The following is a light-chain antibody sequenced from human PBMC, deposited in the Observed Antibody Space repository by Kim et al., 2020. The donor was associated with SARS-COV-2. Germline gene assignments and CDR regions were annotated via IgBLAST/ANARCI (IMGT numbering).Light chain of an antibody. V-gene: IGKV1-5*03. CDR1: QSIDTW. J-gene: IGKJ1*01. Sequence: DIPMTQSPSTLSASIGDRVTITCRASQSIDTWLAWYQQKPGKAPKILVYKASILASGVPSRFSGSGSGTEFTLTISSLQPEDCATYFCHQYYSSTRTFGQVTKVDIK. CDR3: HQYYSSTRT. CDR2: KAS.